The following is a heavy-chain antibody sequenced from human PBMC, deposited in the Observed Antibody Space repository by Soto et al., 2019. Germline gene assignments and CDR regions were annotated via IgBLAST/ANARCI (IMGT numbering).Heavy chain of an antibody. Sequence: GGSQRLSCAAFGFTFIDYDMSRIRQAPGKGLEWVSYISSSGSTIYYADSVKGRFTISRDNAKNSLYLQMNSLRAEDTAVYYCARGAYYYDSSGRYAFDIWGQGTMVTVSS. J-gene: IGHJ3*02. D-gene: IGHD3-22*01. V-gene: IGHV3-11*01. CDR1: GFTFIDYD. CDR2: ISSSGSTI. CDR3: ARGAYYYDSSGRYAFDI.